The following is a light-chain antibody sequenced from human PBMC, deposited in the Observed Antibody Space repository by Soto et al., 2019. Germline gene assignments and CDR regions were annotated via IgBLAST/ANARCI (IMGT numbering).Light chain of an antibody. CDR1: QSVSNY. Sequence: DIQMTHSPSSLSASVGDRVTITCRASQSVSNYLNWYQQKPGKAPKLLIYAASSLQSGVPSRFGGSGSGTDFTLTISSLQPEDFAGYYCQQSYSAPRTFGQGTKVEIK. CDR2: AAS. CDR3: QQSYSAPRT. V-gene: IGKV1-39*01. J-gene: IGKJ1*01.